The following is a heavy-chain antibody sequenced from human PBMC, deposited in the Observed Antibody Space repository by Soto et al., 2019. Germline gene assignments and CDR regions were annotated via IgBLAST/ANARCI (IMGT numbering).Heavy chain of an antibody. Sequence: EERLVESGGGSVQPGGSLRLSCAASRFTFSSYWMYWVRQAPGKGLVWVSRISSDGSSTRDADSVKGRFSISRDNSKSTLYLQMNTLRAEDTAVYYCSRRREGYYYGLDVWGQGTTGTVSS. CDR3: SRRREGYYYGLDV. D-gene: IGHD1-26*01. V-gene: IGHV3-74*01. CDR2: ISSDGSST. J-gene: IGHJ6*02. CDR1: RFTFSSYW.